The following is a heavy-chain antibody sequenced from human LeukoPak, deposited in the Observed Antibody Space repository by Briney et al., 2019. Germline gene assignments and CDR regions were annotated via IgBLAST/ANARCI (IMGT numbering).Heavy chain of an antibody. CDR2: ISGSGGST. Sequence: GGSLRLSCAASGFTFSSYGMSWVRQAPGKGLEWVSAISGSGGSTYYADSVKGRFTISRDNSKNTLYLQMNSLRAEDTAVYYCARVSGRWLQFYFDYWGQGTLVTVSS. D-gene: IGHD5-24*01. J-gene: IGHJ4*02. V-gene: IGHV3-23*01. CDR1: GFTFSSYG. CDR3: ARVSGRWLQFYFDY.